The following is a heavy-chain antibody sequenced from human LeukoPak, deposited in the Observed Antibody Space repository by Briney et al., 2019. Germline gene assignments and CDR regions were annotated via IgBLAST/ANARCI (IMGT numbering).Heavy chain of an antibody. Sequence: GGSLRLSCAASGFTFSSYAMSWVRQAPGKGLDWVSVISGSVNNTYYADSVKGRFTISRDNSKNTLYLQMNSLRADDTAVYYCAKAQEKYSSGSYNWFDPWGQGALVTVSS. CDR3: AKAQEKYSSGSYNWFDP. CDR1: GFTFSSYA. V-gene: IGHV3-23*01. CDR2: ISGSVNNT. D-gene: IGHD6-19*01. J-gene: IGHJ5*02.